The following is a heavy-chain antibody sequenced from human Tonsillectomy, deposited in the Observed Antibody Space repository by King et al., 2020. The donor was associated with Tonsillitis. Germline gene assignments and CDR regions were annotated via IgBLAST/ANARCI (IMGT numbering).Heavy chain of an antibody. V-gene: IGHV1-2*02. CDR2: INPYSGDT. CDR1: GYTFTGYY. J-gene: IGHJ4*02. D-gene: IGHD2-15*01. CDR3: ARGSYCSGGSCYSHFDH. Sequence: QLVQSGAEVKKPGASVKVSCKASGYTFTGYYIHWVRQAPGQGLEWMGWINPYSGDTNYAQKFQGGVTMTRDTSISTAYMELSRLTSDDTAVYYCARGSYCSGGSCYSHFDHWGQGTPVTVSS.